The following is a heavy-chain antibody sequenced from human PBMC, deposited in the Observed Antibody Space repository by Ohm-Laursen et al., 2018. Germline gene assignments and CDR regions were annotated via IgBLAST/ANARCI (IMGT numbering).Heavy chain of an antibody. V-gene: IGHV1-18*01. Sequence: ASVKVSCKASGYTFASSGITWVRQAPGQGLEWMGWISAYNGNTKYAQKFQGRLTMTTDTSTSTAYMDLRSLESNDTAVYYCAGGDDWNYAFGFWGQGTLVTVSS. D-gene: IGHD1-7*01. J-gene: IGHJ4*02. CDR3: AGGDDWNYAFGF. CDR1: GYTFASSG. CDR2: ISAYNGNT.